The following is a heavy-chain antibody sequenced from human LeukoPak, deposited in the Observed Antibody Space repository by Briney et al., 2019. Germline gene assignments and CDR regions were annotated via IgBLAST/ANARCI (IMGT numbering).Heavy chain of an antibody. CDR2: ISYDGSNK. CDR3: ARTPITYGSGTHRGGYYYYGMDV. Sequence: GGSLRLSCAASGFTFSSYAMHWVRQAPGKGLEWVAVISYDGSNKYYADSVKGRFTISRDNSKNTLYLQMNSLRAEDTAVYYCARTPITYGSGTHRGGYYYYGMDVWGQGTTVTVSS. D-gene: IGHD3-10*01. J-gene: IGHJ6*02. CDR1: GFTFSSYA. V-gene: IGHV3-30-3*01.